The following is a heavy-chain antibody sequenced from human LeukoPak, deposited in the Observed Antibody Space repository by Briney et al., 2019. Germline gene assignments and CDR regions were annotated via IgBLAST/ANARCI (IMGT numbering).Heavy chain of an antibody. J-gene: IGHJ4*02. Sequence: SETLSLTCAVSGGSISSGDYSWSWIRQPPGKGLEWIGYIYYTDTYYNPPLKSRVTISLDTSKNQFSLKLSSVTAADAAVYYCASHSGGYAYWGQGTLVTVSS. CDR2: IYYTDT. D-gene: IGHD5-12*01. CDR3: ASHSGGYAY. V-gene: IGHV4-30-4*07. CDR1: GGSISSGDYS.